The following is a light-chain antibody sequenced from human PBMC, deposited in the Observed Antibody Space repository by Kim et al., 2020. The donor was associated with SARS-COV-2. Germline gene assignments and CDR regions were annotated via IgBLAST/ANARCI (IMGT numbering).Light chain of an antibody. J-gene: IGLJ2*01. CDR2: QDS. CDR1: KLGNKY. V-gene: IGLV3-1*01. Sequence: SYELTQPPSVCVSPGQTASITCSGDKLGNKYTCWYQQKPGQSPVLVIYQDSKRPSGIPERFSGSNSGNTATLTISGTQAMDEADYYCQAWDSSTDVVFGGGTQLTVL. CDR3: QAWDSSTDVV.